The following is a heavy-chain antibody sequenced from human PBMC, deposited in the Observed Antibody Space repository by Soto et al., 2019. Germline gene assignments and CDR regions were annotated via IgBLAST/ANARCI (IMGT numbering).Heavy chain of an antibody. V-gene: IGHV1-69*05. Sequence: QVQLVQSGAEVKKPGSSVKVTCKASGGTFSSNAISWVRQAPGQGLEWMGGIIPIVGTAHYAQKFQGRVTITPDDSTSTASMELSRLKSEDTAVYYCAPGGRVYSSAPRFYFEFWGQGNLVTVSS. CDR1: GGTFSSNA. J-gene: IGHJ4*02. D-gene: IGHD5-18*01. CDR3: APGGRVYSSAPRFYFEF. CDR2: IIPIVGTA.